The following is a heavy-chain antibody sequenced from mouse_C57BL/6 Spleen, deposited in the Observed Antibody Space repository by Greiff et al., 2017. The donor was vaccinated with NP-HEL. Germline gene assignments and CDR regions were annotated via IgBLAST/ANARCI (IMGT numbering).Heavy chain of an antibody. Sequence: DVMLVESGGGLVKPGGSLKLSCAASGFTFSSYAMSWVRQTPEKRLEWVATISDGGSYTYYPDNVKGRFTISRDNAKNNLYLQMSHLKSEDTAMYYCARGITTLVSPFAYWGQGTLVTVSA. V-gene: IGHV5-4*03. D-gene: IGHD1-1*01. CDR3: ARGITTLVSPFAY. J-gene: IGHJ3*01. CDR1: GFTFSSYA. CDR2: ISDGGSYT.